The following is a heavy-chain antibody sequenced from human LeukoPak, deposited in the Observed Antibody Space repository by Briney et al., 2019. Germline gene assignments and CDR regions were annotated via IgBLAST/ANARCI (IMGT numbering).Heavy chain of an antibody. V-gene: IGHV4-30-4*01. J-gene: IGHJ4*02. Sequence: PSQTLSLTCTVSGGSISSGDYYWSWIRQPPGKGLEWIGYIFYSGSTYYNPSLKSRVSISIDMSKNQFSLELSSVTAADTAVYYCARRGSSGYYSNFDYWGQGTLVTVSS. D-gene: IGHD3-22*01. CDR2: IFYSGST. CDR3: ARRGSSGYYSNFDY. CDR1: GGSISSGDYY.